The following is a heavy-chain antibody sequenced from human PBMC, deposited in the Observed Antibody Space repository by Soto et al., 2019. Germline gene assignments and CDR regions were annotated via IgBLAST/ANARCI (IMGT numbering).Heavy chain of an antibody. D-gene: IGHD2-8*01. V-gene: IGHV4-31*03. Sequence: QVQLQESGPGLVKPSQTLSLTCTVSGGSISSGGYYWSWIRQHPGKGLEWIGYIYYSGRTYYNPSLKSRVTISVDTSKNQFSLKLSSVTAADTAVYYCARDSVGYCTNGVCFGIDYWGQGTLVTVSS. CDR1: GGSISSGGYY. J-gene: IGHJ4*02. CDR2: IYYSGRT. CDR3: ARDSVGYCTNGVCFGIDY.